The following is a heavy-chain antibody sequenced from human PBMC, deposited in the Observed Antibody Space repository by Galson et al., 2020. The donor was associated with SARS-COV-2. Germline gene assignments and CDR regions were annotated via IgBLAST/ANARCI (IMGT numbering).Heavy chain of an antibody. V-gene: IGHV3-30*04. D-gene: IGHD1-26*01. CDR2: ISHDGKIQ. Sequence: QLGESLMISCAASGFTFTNYAMHWVRQAPGKGLEWLTVISHDGKIQVYADSVKGRFTISRDNSGNMVFLQIVSLRPDDTALYYCTRDVSGGASDIWGQGTMVTVSS. CDR3: TRDVSGGASDI. J-gene: IGHJ3*02. CDR1: GFTFTNYA.